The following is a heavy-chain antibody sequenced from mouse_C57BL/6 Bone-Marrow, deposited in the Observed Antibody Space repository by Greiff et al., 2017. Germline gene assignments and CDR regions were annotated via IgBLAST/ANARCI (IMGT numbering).Heavy chain of an antibody. Sequence: EVKLVESGGGLVKPGGSLKLSCAASGFTFSDYGMHWVRQAPEKGLEWVAYISSGSSTIYYADTVKGRFTISRDNAKNTLFLQMTSLRSEDTAMYYCARGYGSSRYWYFDVWGTGTTVTVSS. J-gene: IGHJ1*03. CDR1: GFTFSDYG. D-gene: IGHD1-1*01. V-gene: IGHV5-17*01. CDR3: ARGYGSSRYWYFDV. CDR2: ISSGSSTI.